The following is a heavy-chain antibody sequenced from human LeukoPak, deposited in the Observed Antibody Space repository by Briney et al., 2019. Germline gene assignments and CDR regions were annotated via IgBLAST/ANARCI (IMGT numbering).Heavy chain of an antibody. CDR1: GGSISSSSYY. CDR3: ARHVPAAATDYYYMDV. CDR2: IYYSGST. D-gene: IGHD6-13*01. Sequence: SETLSLTCTVSGGSISSSSYYWGWIRQPPGKGLEWIGSIYYSGSTYFNPSLKSRVTISVVTSKNQFSLRLNSVTAADTALYYCARHVPAAATDYYYMDVWGKGTTVTISS. V-gene: IGHV4-39*01. J-gene: IGHJ6*03.